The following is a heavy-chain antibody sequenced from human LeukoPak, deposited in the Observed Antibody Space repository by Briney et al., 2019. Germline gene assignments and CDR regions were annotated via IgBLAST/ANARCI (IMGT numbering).Heavy chain of an antibody. D-gene: IGHD6-13*01. CDR2: IYYSGST. V-gene: IGHV4-59*08. CDR1: GGSISSYY. Sequence: SETLSLTCTVSGGSISSYYWSWIRQPPGKGLEWIGYIYYSGSTNYNPSLKSRVTISVDTSKNQFSLKLSSVTGADTAVYYCARRIAAADYNWFDPWGQGTLVTVSS. J-gene: IGHJ5*02. CDR3: ARRIAAADYNWFDP.